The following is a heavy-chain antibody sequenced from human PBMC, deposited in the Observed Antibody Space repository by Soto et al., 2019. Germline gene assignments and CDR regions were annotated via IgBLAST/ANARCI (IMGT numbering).Heavy chain of an antibody. J-gene: IGHJ4*02. CDR3: AKQYSGSYYAYDY. V-gene: IGHV3-23*01. Sequence: EVQLLESGGGLVQPGGSLRLSCAASGFTFSSYAMSWVRQASGKGLEWVSAISGSGGSTYYADSVKGRFTISRDNSKNTLYLQMNSLRAEDTAVYYCAKQYSGSYYAYDYWGQGTLVTVSS. CDR2: ISGSGGST. CDR1: GFTFSSYA. D-gene: IGHD1-26*01.